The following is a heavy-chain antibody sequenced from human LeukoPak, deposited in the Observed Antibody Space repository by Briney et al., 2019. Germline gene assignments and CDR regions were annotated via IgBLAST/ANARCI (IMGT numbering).Heavy chain of an antibody. CDR1: GHTFTGYY. CDR3: ARDPSYYYDSSGKRPHDY. Sequence: GASVKVSCKASGHTFTGYYMHWVRQAPGQGLEWMGRINPNSGGTNYAQKFQGRVTMTRDTSISTAYMELSRLRSDDTAVYYCARDPSYYYDSSGKRPHDYWGQGTLVTVSS. J-gene: IGHJ4*02. D-gene: IGHD3-22*01. CDR2: INPNSGGT. V-gene: IGHV1-2*06.